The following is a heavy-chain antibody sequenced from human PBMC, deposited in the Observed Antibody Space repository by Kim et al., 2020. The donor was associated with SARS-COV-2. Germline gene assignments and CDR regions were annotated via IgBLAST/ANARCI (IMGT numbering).Heavy chain of an antibody. D-gene: IGHD6-19*01. Sequence: GGSLRLSCAASGFTFDDYAMHWVRQAPGKGLEWVSGISWNSGSIGYADSVKGRFTISRDNAKNSLYLQMNSLRAEDTALYYCAKGGPSYSSGWPSPIDYWGQGTLVTVSS. CDR2: ISWNSGSI. CDR1: GFTFDDYA. J-gene: IGHJ4*02. V-gene: IGHV3-9*01. CDR3: AKGGPSYSSGWPSPIDY.